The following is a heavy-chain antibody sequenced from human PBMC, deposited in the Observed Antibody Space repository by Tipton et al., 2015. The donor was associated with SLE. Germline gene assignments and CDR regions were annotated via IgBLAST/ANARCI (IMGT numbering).Heavy chain of an antibody. D-gene: IGHD4-17*01. CDR3: AKQADYGDYGLMYYFDY. V-gene: IGHV3-30*02. CDR2: IRYDGNNK. Sequence: SLRLSCVASGFTFSTYVMHWVRQAPGKGLEWVAFIRYDGNNKYYADSVKGRFTISRDNSKNTLYLQMNSLRAEDTAVYYCAKQADYGDYGLMYYFDYWGQGTLVTVSS. J-gene: IGHJ4*02. CDR1: GFTFSTYV.